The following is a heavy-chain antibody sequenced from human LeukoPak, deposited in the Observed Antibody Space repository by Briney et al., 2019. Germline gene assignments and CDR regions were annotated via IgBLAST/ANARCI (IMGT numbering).Heavy chain of an antibody. V-gene: IGHV4-34*01. Sequence: SETLSLTCAVYGGSFSGYYWSWIRQPPGKGLEWIGEINHSGSTNYNPSLKSRVTMSVDTSKNQFSLKLSSVTAADTAVYYCARGRSRRRASPIDYWGQGTLVTVSS. CDR3: ARGRSRRRASPIDY. CDR2: INHSGST. J-gene: IGHJ4*02. D-gene: IGHD5/OR15-5a*01. CDR1: GGSFSGYY.